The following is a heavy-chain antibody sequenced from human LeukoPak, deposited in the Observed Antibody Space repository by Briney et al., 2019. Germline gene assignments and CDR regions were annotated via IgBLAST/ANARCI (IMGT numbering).Heavy chain of an antibody. V-gene: IGHV4-59*01. CDR3: ARGGAIVATIPYFDY. CDR1: GGSISSYY. Sequence: SETLSLTCTVSGGSISSYYWSWIRQPPGKGLEWIGYIYYSGSTNYNPSLKSRVTISVDTSKNQFSLKLSSVTAADTAVYYCARGGAIVATIPYFDYWGQGTLVTVSS. CDR2: IYYSGST. J-gene: IGHJ4*02. D-gene: IGHD5-12*01.